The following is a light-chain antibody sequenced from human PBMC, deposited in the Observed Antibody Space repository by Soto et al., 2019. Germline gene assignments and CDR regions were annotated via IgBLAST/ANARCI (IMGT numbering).Light chain of an antibody. V-gene: IGKV1-5*01. Sequence: DIQMTQSPSTLSASVGDRVTIPCRASQTISSWLAWYQQKPGKAPKLLIYGASSLEGGVPSRLSGSGSGTDFTLTIRSLQPGYFATYYCQQYSSSATFGQGTKVDIK. CDR2: GAS. CDR1: QTISSW. CDR3: QQYSSSAT. J-gene: IGKJ1*01.